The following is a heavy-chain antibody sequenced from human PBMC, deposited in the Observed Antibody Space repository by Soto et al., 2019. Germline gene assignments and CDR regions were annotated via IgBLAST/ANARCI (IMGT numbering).Heavy chain of an antibody. CDR1: GFTFSSYA. V-gene: IGHV3-64D*08. D-gene: IGHD6-13*01. Sequence: PGGSLRLSCSASGFTFSSYAMHWVRQAPGKGLEYVSAISSNGGSTYYADSVKGRFTISRDNSKNTLYLQMSSLRAEDTAVYYYVKGSSSLSKKYYYYGMDVWGQGTTVTVSS. CDR2: ISSNGGST. J-gene: IGHJ6*02. CDR3: VKGSSSLSKKYYYYGMDV.